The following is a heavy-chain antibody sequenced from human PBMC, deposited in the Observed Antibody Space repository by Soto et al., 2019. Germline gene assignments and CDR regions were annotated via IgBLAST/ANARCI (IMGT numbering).Heavy chain of an antibody. CDR3: ARGPVTGTPPQYNWFDP. V-gene: IGHV3-30-3*01. Sequence: ESGGGVVQPGRSLRLSCAASGFTFSSYAMHWVRQAPGKGLEWVAVISYDGSNKYYADSVKGRFTISRDNSKNTLYLQMNSLRAEDTAVYYCARGPVTGTPPQYNWFDPWGQGTLVTVSS. CDR1: GFTFSSYA. J-gene: IGHJ5*02. CDR2: ISYDGSNK. D-gene: IGHD1-20*01.